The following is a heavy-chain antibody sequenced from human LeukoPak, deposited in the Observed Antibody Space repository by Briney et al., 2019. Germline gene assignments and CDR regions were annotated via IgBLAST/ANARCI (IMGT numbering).Heavy chain of an antibody. J-gene: IGHJ4*02. CDR1: GFSFAYYA. Sequence: GGSLRLSCAACGFSFAYYAMHWVRQAPGKGLDGVSLITANGYSTYYADSVKGRFPIFRDNSQNSLSLQINNLGTEDTGFCYRSKDIEAGTAVFSFDYWGQGTLVTVSS. V-gene: IGHV3-43*02. CDR3: SKDIEAGTAVFSFDY. D-gene: IGHD2-21*02. CDR2: ITANGYST.